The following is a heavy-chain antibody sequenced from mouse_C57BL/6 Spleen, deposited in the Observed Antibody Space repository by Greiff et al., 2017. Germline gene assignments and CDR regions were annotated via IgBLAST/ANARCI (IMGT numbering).Heavy chain of an antibody. D-gene: IGHD2-3*01. Sequence: EVMLVESGGGLVQPGGSLSLSCAASGFTFTDYYMSWVRQPPGKALEWLGFIRNKANGYTTEYSASVKGRFTISRYNSQSILYLQMNALRAEDSATYYCARSLYDGDAMDYWGQGTSVTVSS. CDR2: IRNKANGYTT. V-gene: IGHV7-3*01. CDR3: ARSLYDGDAMDY. CDR1: GFTFTDYY. J-gene: IGHJ4*01.